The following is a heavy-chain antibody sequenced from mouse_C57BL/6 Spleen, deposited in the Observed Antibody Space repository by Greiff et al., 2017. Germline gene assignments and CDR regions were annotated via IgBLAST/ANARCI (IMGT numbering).Heavy chain of an antibody. V-gene: IGHV1-72*01. CDR2: IDPNSGGT. J-gene: IGHJ1*03. D-gene: IGHD1-1*01. CDR1: GYTFTSYW. Sequence: QVQLQQPGAELVKPGASVQLSCKASGYTFTSYWMHWVKQRPGRGLEWIGRIDPNSGGTKYNEKFKSKATLTVDKPSSTAYMQLSSLTSEDSAVYYCARGGITTVVALRYFDVWGTGTTVTVAS. CDR3: ARGGITTVVALRYFDV.